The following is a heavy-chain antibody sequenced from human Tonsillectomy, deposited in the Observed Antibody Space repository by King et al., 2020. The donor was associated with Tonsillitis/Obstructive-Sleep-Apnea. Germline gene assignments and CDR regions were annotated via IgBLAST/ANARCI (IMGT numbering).Heavy chain of an antibody. J-gene: IGHJ4*02. D-gene: IGHD6-13*01. CDR3: ARAESAALDY. CDR1: GFTFSSYR. CDR2: IKEDGSEK. Sequence: VQLVESGGGLVQPGGSLRLSCAASGFTFSSYRMNWVRQAPGKGLEWVANIKEDGSEKYYVDSVKGRFTISRDNAKNSLYLQMNTLRADDTAVYYCARAESAALDYWGQGTLVTVSS. V-gene: IGHV3-7*01.